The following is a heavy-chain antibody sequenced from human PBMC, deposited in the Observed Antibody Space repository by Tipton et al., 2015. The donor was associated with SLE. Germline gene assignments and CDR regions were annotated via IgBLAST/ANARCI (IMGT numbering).Heavy chain of an antibody. V-gene: IGHV4-61*02. CDR2: VYVSGTT. D-gene: IGHD3-9*01. Sequence: TLSLTCTASGGSIRRGNYYWSWIRQPAGKELEWIGRVYVSGTTDYNPSFTSRVAMSIDTSNNQFSLKLISVTAADTAVYYCARGSPGRSEGHYKDYHYGIDVWGQGTTVTVSS. CDR3: ARGSPGRSEGHYKDYHYGIDV. J-gene: IGHJ6*02. CDR1: GGSIRRGNYY.